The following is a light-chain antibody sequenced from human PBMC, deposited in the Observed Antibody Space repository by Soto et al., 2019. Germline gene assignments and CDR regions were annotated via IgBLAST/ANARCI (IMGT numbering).Light chain of an antibody. J-gene: IGKJ2*01. V-gene: IGKV1-39*01. CDR2: AAS. CDR3: QQSYSTPYT. CDR1: QSVSSY. Sequence: DIQMTQSPSSLSASVGDRVTITCRASQSVSSYLNWYRQEPGKAPKLLIYAASSLQSGVPSRFSGSGSGTDFTLTNSSLQPEDFATYYCQQSYSTPYTVGQGTKVDIK.